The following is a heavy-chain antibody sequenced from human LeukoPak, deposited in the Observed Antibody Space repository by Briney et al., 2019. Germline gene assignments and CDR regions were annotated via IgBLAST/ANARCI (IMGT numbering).Heavy chain of an antibody. CDR3: STGGYYFDY. D-gene: IGHD3-10*01. Sequence: GGSLRLSCKGSGFTFSNAWMNWVRQAPGKGLERVGRIKSKPDGETTDYAAPVKGRFTISRDDSQNTVYVQMSSLRTEDTAVYYCSTGGYYFDYWGQGTLVTVSS. CDR1: GFTFSNAW. V-gene: IGHV3-15*01. J-gene: IGHJ4*02. CDR2: IKSKPDGETT.